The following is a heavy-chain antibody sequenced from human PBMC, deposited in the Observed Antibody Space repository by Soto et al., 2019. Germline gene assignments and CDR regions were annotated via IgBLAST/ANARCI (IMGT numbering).Heavy chain of an antibody. D-gene: IGHD5-18*01. Sequence: QVQLVQSGAEVKKPGASVKVSCKVSGYSLTELSMHWVRQAPGKGLEWMGGFDPEDDETIYAQKFQGRVTMTEDTSTGTAYMELSSLRSDDTGVYFCATGFLVYTYGHGGDYWGQGTLVTVSS. J-gene: IGHJ4*02. CDR3: ATGFLVYTYGHGGDY. CDR1: GYSLTELS. V-gene: IGHV1-24*01. CDR2: FDPEDDET.